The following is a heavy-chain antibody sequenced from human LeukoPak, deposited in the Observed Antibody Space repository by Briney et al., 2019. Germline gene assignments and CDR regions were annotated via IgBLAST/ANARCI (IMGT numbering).Heavy chain of an antibody. J-gene: IGHJ5*02. CDR1: GFTFSSYG. D-gene: IGHD1-26*01. CDR3: AREWELLTGGWFDP. Sequence: GGSLRLSCAASGFTFSSYGMHWVRQAPGKGLEWVAVISYDGSNKYYADSVKGRFTISRDSSKNTLSLQMNSLRVEDTAVYYCAREWELLTGGWFDPWGQGTLVTVSS. V-gene: IGHV3-30*03. CDR2: ISYDGSNK.